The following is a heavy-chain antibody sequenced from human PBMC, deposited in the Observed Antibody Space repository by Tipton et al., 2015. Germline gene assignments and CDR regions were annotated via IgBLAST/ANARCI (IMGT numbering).Heavy chain of an antibody. J-gene: IGHJ5*02. CDR1: GYTFTAYA. V-gene: IGHV1-3*01. CDR2: INPDNGNS. D-gene: IGHD6-13*01. Sequence: QSGPEVKKPGASVKVSCKASGYTFTAYAVHWVRQAPGQRLEWMGWINPDNGNSKYSQKFHGRVTITRDTSASTVYMELSSLRFEDTAVYYCARSLFPETAGLENWFDPWGQGTLVTVSS. CDR3: ARSLFPETAGLENWFDP.